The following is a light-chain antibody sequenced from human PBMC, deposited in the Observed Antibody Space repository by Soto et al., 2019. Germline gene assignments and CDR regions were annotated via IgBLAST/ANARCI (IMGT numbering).Light chain of an antibody. J-gene: IGLJ1*01. CDR3: SSYTTGSTLYV. CDR1: SSDVGGHNS. Sequence: QSVLTQPASVSGSPGQSITISCTGTSSDVGGHNSVAWYQHNPGKAPKLMIYDVSNRPSGVSSRFSGSKSGNTASLSISGLQAEDEADYHCSSYTTGSTLYVFGGGTKLTVL. CDR2: DVS. V-gene: IGLV2-14*01.